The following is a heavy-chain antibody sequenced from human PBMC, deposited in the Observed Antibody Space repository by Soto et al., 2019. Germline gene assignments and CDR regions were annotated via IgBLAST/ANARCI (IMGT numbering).Heavy chain of an antibody. V-gene: IGHV3-30*18. J-gene: IGHJ4*02. CDR2: ISYDGSNK. Sequence: GGSLRLSCAASGFTFSSYGMHWVRQAPGKGLEWVAVISYDGSNKYYADSVKGRFTIARDNSKTTLYLQMNSLRAEERAVYYCAKDSRYCSGGSCYSSGWSDYWGKGPLVTVSS. CDR1: GFTFSSYG. D-gene: IGHD2-15*01. CDR3: AKDSRYCSGGSCYSSGWSDY.